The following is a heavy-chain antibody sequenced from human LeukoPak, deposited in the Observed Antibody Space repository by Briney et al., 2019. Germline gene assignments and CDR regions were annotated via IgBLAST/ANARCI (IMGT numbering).Heavy chain of an antibody. Sequence: PSQTLSLTCTVSGGSISSGGYFWSWVRQHQGKGLEWIGYISHSGGTYYNPSLKSRVTISLDTSKDRFSLRLSSVTAADTAVYYCARDRWFGEYNWFDPWGQGTLVTVSS. CDR2: ISHSGGT. CDR3: ARDRWFGEYNWFDP. V-gene: IGHV4-31*03. D-gene: IGHD3-10*01. CDR1: GGSISSGGYF. J-gene: IGHJ5*02.